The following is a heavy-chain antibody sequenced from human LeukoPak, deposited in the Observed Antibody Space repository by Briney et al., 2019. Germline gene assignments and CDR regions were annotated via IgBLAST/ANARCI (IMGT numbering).Heavy chain of an antibody. CDR3: AKGGQYSSGTFDY. D-gene: IGHD6-19*01. J-gene: IGHJ4*02. CDR1: GFTFSSYA. Sequence: GGSLRLSCAASGFTFSSYAMSWVRQAPGKGLEWVSAISGSGGSTYYADSVKGRFTISRDNSKNTLYLQMNSLRAEDTALYYCAKGGQYSSGTFDYWGQGTLVTVSS. CDR2: ISGSGGST. V-gene: IGHV3-23*01.